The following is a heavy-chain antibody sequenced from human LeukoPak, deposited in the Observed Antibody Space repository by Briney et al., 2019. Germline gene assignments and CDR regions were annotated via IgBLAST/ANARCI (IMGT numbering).Heavy chain of an antibody. CDR3: ARATYYYDSSGYYVYYFDY. CDR2: TYHSGST. V-gene: IGHV4-30-2*01. Sequence: PSEALSLTCTVSGGSISSGGYYWSWIRQPPGKGLEWIGYTYHSGSTYYNPSLKSRVTISVDRSKNQFSLKLSSVTAADTAVYYCARATYYYDSSGYYVYYFDYWGQGTLVTVSS. J-gene: IGHJ4*02. CDR1: GGSISSGGYY. D-gene: IGHD3-22*01.